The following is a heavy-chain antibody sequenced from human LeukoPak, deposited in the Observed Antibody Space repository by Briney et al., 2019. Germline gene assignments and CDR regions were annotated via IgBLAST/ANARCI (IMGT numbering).Heavy chain of an antibody. J-gene: IGHJ6*02. D-gene: IGHD1-1*01. Sequence: TGGSLRLSCEASGLAFDIYSMSWVRQAPGKGLEWVADISNSGGITMYADSVKGRFTISRDNSKNTVYLQMNSLRAEDTAVYYCAKDSTGTTGDYYYGMDVWGQGTTVTVSS. V-gene: IGHV3-23*01. CDR2: ISNSGGIT. CDR3: AKDSTGTTGDYYYGMDV. CDR1: GLAFDIYS.